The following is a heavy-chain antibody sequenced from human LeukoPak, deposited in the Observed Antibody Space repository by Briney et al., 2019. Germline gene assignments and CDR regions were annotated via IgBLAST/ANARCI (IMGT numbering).Heavy chain of an antibody. CDR2: INHSGST. V-gene: IGHV4-34*01. J-gene: IGHJ4*02. CDR1: GGSFSDYY. CDR3: ARWVSIAAAGTFDY. Sequence: SETLSLTCAVYGGSFSDYYWSWIRQPPGKGLEWIGEINHSGSTNYNPSLKSRVTISVDTSKNQFSLKLSSVTAADTAVYYCARWVSIAAAGTFDYWGQGTLVTVSS. D-gene: IGHD6-13*01.